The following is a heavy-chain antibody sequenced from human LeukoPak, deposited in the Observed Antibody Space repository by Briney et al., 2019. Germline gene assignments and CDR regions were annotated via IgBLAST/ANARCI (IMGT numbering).Heavy chain of an antibody. V-gene: IGHV3-21*01. CDR1: GLTFSSYS. J-gene: IGHJ4*02. Sequence: GGSLRLSCAASGLTFSSYSMNWVRQAPGKGLEWVSSISSSSSYIYYADSVKGRFTISRDNAKNSLYLQMNSLRAEDTAVYYCAREMYSSSYPTFDYWGQGTLVTVSS. D-gene: IGHD6-13*01. CDR3: AREMYSSSYPTFDY. CDR2: ISSSSSYI.